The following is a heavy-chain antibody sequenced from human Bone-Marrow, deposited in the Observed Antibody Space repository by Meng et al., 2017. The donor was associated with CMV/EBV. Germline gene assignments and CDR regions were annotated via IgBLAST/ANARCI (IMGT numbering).Heavy chain of an antibody. J-gene: IGHJ3*02. Sequence: GGSLRLSCAASGVTFSSYGMHWVRQAPGKGLEWVAFIRYDGSNKYYADSVKGRFTISRDNSKNTLYLQMNSLRAEDTAVYYCAKDKRKYSNSPPDAFDIWGQGKMVSVSS. D-gene: IGHD6-6*01. CDR2: IRYDGSNK. CDR3: AKDKRKYSNSPPDAFDI. V-gene: IGHV3-30*02. CDR1: GVTFSSYG.